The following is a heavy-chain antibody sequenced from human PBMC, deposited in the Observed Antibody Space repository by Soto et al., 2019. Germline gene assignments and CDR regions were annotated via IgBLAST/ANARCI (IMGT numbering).Heavy chain of an antibody. J-gene: IGHJ6*02. CDR2: VKSKSDGGTT. Sequence: GGSLRLSCAASGFTFTNAWMNWVRQAPGKGLEWVGRVKSKSDGGTTDYAAPVKDRFIISRDDSKNTLYLQMNSLKTEDTAVYFCATGGRYYNSGCYYWVAYYAMDVWGQGTTVTVSS. CDR1: GFTFTNAW. D-gene: IGHD3-22*01. V-gene: IGHV3-15*01. CDR3: ATGGRYYNSGCYYWVAYYAMDV.